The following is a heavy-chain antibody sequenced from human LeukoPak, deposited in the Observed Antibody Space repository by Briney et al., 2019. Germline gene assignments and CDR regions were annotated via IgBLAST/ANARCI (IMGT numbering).Heavy chain of an antibody. CDR3: ARAPSYMDV. J-gene: IGHJ6*03. V-gene: IGHV4-34*01. CDR1: GGSFSGYY. CDR2: INHSGST. Sequence: SETLSLTCAVYGGSFSGYYWSWIRQPPGKGLEWIGEINHSGSTNYNPSLKSRVTISVDTSKNQFSLKLSSVTAADTAVYYCARAPSYMDVWSKGTTVTVSS.